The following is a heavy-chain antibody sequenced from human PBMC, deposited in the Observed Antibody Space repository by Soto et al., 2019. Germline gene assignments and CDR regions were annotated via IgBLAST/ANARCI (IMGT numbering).Heavy chain of an antibody. Sequence: GGSLSLSCAASGFTFSSYAMSWVRQAPGKGLEWVSAISGSGGSTYYADSVKGRFTFSRDNSKNTLYLQMNSLRAEDTAVYYCAKCSSTSCYPIVDYWGQGTLVTVSS. CDR1: GFTFSSYA. CDR3: AKCSSTSCYPIVDY. D-gene: IGHD2-2*01. CDR2: ISGSGGST. J-gene: IGHJ4*02. V-gene: IGHV3-23*01.